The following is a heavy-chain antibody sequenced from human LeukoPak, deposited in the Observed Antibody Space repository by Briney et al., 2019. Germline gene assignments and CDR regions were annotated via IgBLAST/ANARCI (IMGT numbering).Heavy chain of an antibody. V-gene: IGHV4-39*07. D-gene: IGHD4-17*01. CDR2: IYYSGTT. J-gene: IGHJ3*02. Sequence: SETLSLTCTVSGGSISSSSYYWGWIRQPPGKGLEWIGSIYYSGTTYYNPSLKSRVTISVNTSNNQFSLKLSAVTAADTAVFYCARTVLLTVNAFDIWGQGTMVTVSS. CDR3: ARTVLLTVNAFDI. CDR1: GGSISSSSYY.